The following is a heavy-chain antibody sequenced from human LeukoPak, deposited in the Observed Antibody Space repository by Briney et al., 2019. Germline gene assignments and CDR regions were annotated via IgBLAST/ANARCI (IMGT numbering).Heavy chain of an antibody. CDR3: ARDGYSSTWYVFDV. D-gene: IGHD6-13*01. Sequence: SQTLSLTCALSGDSVSNNSAAWNWIRQSPSGGLEWLGRTYHRSKWYGDYAVSVRSRITINADTSKNQFSLQLNSVTPEDTAVYYCARDGYSSTWYVFDVWGQGTVVTVSS. CDR2: TYHRSKWYG. CDR1: GDSVSNNSAA. V-gene: IGHV6-1*01. J-gene: IGHJ3*01.